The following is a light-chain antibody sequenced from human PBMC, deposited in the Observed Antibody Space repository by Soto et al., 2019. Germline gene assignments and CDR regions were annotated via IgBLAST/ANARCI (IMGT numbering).Light chain of an antibody. CDR1: SSDVGAYNY. Sequence: QSALTQPASVSGYPVQSITISCTGTSSDVGAYNYVSWYQQYPGKTPRLMISEVSSRPSGISNRFSGSKSGNSASLTISGLQAEDEADYYCSSYTGSSTLYVFGTGTKLTVL. V-gene: IGLV2-14*01. CDR3: SSYTGSSTLYV. J-gene: IGLJ1*01. CDR2: EVS.